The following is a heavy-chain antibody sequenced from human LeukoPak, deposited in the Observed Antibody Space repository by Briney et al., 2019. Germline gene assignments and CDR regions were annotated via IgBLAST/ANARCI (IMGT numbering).Heavy chain of an antibody. Sequence: SETLSLTCTVSGGSISSDSYYWAWIRQPPGKGLEWIAGIYYSGSTYYNPSLKSRVTISVDTSRNQFSLKLSSVTAADTAVYYCASLAVAGLSEGYWGQGTLVIVSS. D-gene: IGHD6-19*01. CDR1: GGSISSDSYY. CDR3: ASLAVAGLSEGY. V-gene: IGHV4-39*01. J-gene: IGHJ4*02. CDR2: IYYSGST.